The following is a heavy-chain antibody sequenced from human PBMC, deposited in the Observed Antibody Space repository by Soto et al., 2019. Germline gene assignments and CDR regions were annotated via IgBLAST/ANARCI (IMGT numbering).Heavy chain of an antibody. CDR1: GFTFTRYS. Sequence: GGSLRLSCAASGFTFTRYSMNWVRQAPGKGPEWVSSISSTTNYIYYADSMKGRFTVSRDNAKNSVYLEMNSLSAEDTAVYYCARESEDLTSNFDYWGQGTLVTVSS. CDR2: ISSTTNYI. V-gene: IGHV3-21*01. CDR3: ARESEDLTSNFDY. J-gene: IGHJ4*02.